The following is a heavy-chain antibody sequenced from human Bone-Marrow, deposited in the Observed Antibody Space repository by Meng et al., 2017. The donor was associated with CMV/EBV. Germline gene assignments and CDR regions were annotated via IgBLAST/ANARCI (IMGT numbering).Heavy chain of an antibody. J-gene: IGHJ5*02. D-gene: IGHD1-1*01. Sequence: HVQLVQSGAEVKNPGAPVKVSCKASGYSFSSYYMHWVRQAPGQGLEWMGIINPSGGSTSYAQKFQGRVTMTRDTSTSTVYMELSSLRSEDTAVYYCARAQENWKDYRNGGWFDPWGQGTLVTVSS. V-gene: IGHV1-46*01. CDR2: INPSGGST. CDR3: ARAQENWKDYRNGGWFDP. CDR1: GYSFSSYY.